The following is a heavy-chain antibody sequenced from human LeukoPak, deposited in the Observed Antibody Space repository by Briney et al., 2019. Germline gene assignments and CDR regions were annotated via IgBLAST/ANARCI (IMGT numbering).Heavy chain of an antibody. J-gene: IGHJ4*02. V-gene: IGHV3-30*19. CDR1: EFMFSSSG. CDR3: ARDGLGTSLLGY. Sequence: GGSLRLSCAASEFMFSSSGMHWVRRAPGKGLEWVAVISYDGSNKYYADSVKGRFTISRDNSKNTLYLQMNSLRAEDTAVYYCARDGLGTSLLGYWGQGTLVTVSS. CDR2: ISYDGSNK. D-gene: IGHD2-2*01.